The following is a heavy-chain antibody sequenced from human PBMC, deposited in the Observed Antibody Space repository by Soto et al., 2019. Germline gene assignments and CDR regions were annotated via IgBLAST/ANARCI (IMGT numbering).Heavy chain of an antibody. CDR1: GFSFSGKNY. V-gene: IGHV3-53*01. CDR2: LYSSDGT. D-gene: IGHD1-1*01. Sequence: GGSLRLSCAASGFSFSGKNYLTWVRQAPGKGLEWVSALYSSDGTYYADSVKGRFSVSRDNSKNTFYLQLHGLRPEDTALYFCATWLQREHAFDIWGLGTMVTVSS. CDR3: ATWLQREHAFDI. J-gene: IGHJ3*02.